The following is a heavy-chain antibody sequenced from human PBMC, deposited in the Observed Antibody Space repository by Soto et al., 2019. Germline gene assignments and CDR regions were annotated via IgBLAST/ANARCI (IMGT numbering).Heavy chain of an antibody. D-gene: IGHD6-13*01. J-gene: IGHJ4*02. V-gene: IGHV4-4*07. CDR3: ARGSSRWDY. CDR1: GGSISSFY. CDR2: IYSGGRN. Sequence: LSLTCTVSGGSISSFYWSWIRQPAGKGLEWIGRIYSGGRNKYNPSLKSRVTMSVDTSKNQFSLRLSSVTAADTAMYYCARGSSRWDYWGQGTLVTVSS.